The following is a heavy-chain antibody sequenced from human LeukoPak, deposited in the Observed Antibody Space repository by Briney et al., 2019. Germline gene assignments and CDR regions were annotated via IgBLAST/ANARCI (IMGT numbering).Heavy chain of an antibody. D-gene: IGHD2-15*01. CDR2: IYYSGST. CDR1: GGSISSGDYY. CDR3: GRAKALLYYYYGMDV. J-gene: IGHJ6*04. Sequence: PSQTLSLTCTVSGGSISSGDYYWSWIRRPPGKGLEWIGYIYYSGSTYYNPSLKSRVTISVDTSKNQFSLKLSSVTAADTAVYYCGRAKALLYYYYGMDVWGKGTTVTVSS. V-gene: IGHV4-30-4*01.